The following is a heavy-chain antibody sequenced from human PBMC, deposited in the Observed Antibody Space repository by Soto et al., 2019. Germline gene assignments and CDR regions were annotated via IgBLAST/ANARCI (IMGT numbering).Heavy chain of an antibody. J-gene: IGHJ4*02. CDR3: ARDKALGGSGIAAAAFFDY. CDR2: INPNSGGT. V-gene: IGHV1-2*02. D-gene: IGHD6-13*01. CDR1: GYTFTGYY. Sequence: ASVKVSCKASGYTFTGYYMHWVRQAPGQGXEWMGWINPNSGGTNYAQKFQGRVTMTRDTSISTAYMELSRLRSDDTAVYYCARDKALGGSGIAAAAFFDYWGQETLVTVSS.